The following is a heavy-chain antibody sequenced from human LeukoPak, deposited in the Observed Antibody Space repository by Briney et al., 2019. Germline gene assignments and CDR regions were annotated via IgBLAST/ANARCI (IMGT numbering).Heavy chain of an antibody. V-gene: IGHV3-30*04. CDR1: GFTFSSAI. CDR3: AGEGYSSGRAAAFDY. CDR2: MSHDGTI. D-gene: IGHD6-19*01. J-gene: IGHJ4*02. Sequence: GGSLRLSCAASGFTFSSAIMHWVRQAPGRRLEWVALMSHDGTINYADSVKGRFTISRDDSKNTVYLEVNSLRDDDTAVYHCAGEGYSSGRAAAFDYWGQGTLVTVSS.